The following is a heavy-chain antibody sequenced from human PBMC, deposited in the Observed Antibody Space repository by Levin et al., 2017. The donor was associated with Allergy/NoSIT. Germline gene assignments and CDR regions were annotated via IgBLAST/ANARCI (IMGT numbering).Heavy chain of an antibody. CDR3: ARGPHIVVVTAPDY. CDR2: IWYDGSNK. Sequence: PGGSLRLSCAASGFTFSSYGMHWVRQAPGKGLEWVAVIWYDGSNKYYADSVKGRFTISRDNSKNTLYLQMNSLRAEDTAIYYCARGPHIVVVTAPDYWGQGTLVTVSS. D-gene: IGHD2-21*02. J-gene: IGHJ4*02. V-gene: IGHV3-33*01. CDR1: GFTFSSYG.